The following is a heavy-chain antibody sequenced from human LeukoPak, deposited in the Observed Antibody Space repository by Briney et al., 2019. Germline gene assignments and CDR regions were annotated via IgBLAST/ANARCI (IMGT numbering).Heavy chain of an antibody. CDR2: ISGSGGST. V-gene: IGHV3-23*01. D-gene: IGHD2-8*01. CDR1: GFTFSSHG. J-gene: IGHJ4*02. CDR3: AKDDLYAGPHTNFDY. Sequence: GGSLRLSCAASGFTFSSHGMSWVRQAPGKGLEWVSAISGSGGSTYYADSVKGWFTISRDNSKNTLYLQMNSLRAEDTAVYYCAKDDLYAGPHTNFDYWGQGTLVTVSS.